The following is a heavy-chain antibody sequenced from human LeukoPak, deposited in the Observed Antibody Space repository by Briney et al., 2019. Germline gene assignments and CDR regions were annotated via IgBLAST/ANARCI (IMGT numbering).Heavy chain of an antibody. Sequence: PSETLSLTCPVSGGSISSSSYYWGWIRQPPGKGLEWIGSIYYSGSTYYNPSLKSRVTISVDTSKNQFSLKLSSVTAADTAVYYCARHVFYGPFDYWGQGTLVTVSS. CDR2: IYYSGST. V-gene: IGHV4-39*01. CDR1: GGSISSSSYY. J-gene: IGHJ4*02. CDR3: ARHVFYGPFDY. D-gene: IGHD2/OR15-2a*01.